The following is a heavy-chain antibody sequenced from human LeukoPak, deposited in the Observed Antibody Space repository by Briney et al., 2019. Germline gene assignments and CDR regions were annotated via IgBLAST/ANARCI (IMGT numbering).Heavy chain of an antibody. D-gene: IGHD3-3*01. V-gene: IGHV1-2*02. CDR3: ARDSYYDFWSGYYSNWFDP. CDR2: INPNSGGT. Sequence: ASVKVSCKGSGYTFTGYYMHWVRQAPGQGLEWMGWINPNSGGTNYAQKFQGRVTMTRDTSISTAYMELSRLRSDDTAVYYCARDSYYDFWSGYYSNWFDPWGQGTLVTVSS. CDR1: GYTFTGYY. J-gene: IGHJ5*02.